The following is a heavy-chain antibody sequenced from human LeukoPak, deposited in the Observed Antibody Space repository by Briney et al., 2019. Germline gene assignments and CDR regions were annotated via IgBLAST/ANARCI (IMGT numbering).Heavy chain of an antibody. CDR3: ARKYYYNLGSFPFDF. Sequence: SETLSLTCAVSGWPFSGYFWSWIRQSSGKGLEWIGEIHNNGNTNYHPSLNSRVTISEDTSKNQFYLNLSSVTATDTAVYYCARKYYYNLGSFPFDFWGQGTLVTVSS. D-gene: IGHD3-10*01. V-gene: IGHV4-34*01. J-gene: IGHJ4*02. CDR1: GWPFSGYF. CDR2: IHNNGNT.